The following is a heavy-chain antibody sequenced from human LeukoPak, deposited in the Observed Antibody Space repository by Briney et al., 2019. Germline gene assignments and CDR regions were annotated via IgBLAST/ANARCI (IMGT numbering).Heavy chain of an antibody. CDR3: ARGNRRGYSNGYHFDY. CDR2: IKQDGSEK. CDR1: GFTFSTYW. J-gene: IGHJ4*02. Sequence: GGSLRLSCAASGFTFSTYWMSWVRQTPGKGLEWVANIKQDGSEKYYVDSVKGRFTISRDNAKNSLYLQMDSLRADDTAVYYCARGNRRGYSNGYHFDYWGQGTLVTVSS. D-gene: IGHD5-18*01. V-gene: IGHV3-7*01.